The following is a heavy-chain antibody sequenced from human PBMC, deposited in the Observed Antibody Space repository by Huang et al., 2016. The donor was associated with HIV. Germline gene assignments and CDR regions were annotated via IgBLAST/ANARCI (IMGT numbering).Heavy chain of an antibody. Sequence: QVQLQESGPGLVKPSETLSLTCTVSGGSISTHYWSWIRQPPGKGLGWIGSINYSGSTHFSPSLKSRVTILLDTSKNQFSLRVNSVTAADTAMYYCARDHHDFWRGYRRMYFFDHWGQGTLVTVSS. CDR1: GGSISTHY. J-gene: IGHJ4*02. V-gene: IGHV4-59*11. CDR3: ARDHHDFWRGYRRMYFFDH. D-gene: IGHD3-3*01. CDR2: INYSGST.